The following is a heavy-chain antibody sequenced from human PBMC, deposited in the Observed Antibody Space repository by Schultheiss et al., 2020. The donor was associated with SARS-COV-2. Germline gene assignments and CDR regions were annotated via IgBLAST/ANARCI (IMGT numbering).Heavy chain of an antibody. V-gene: IGHV3-21*01. Sequence: GGSLRLSCAASGFTFSSHTMNWVRQAPGKGLEWVSSIGGSAIHTFYANSVKGRFTISRDNAKNSLFLQMNSLRDDDTAVYYCAREVGERAVTHRCLDYWGHGTLVTVSS. CDR3: AREVGERAVTHRCLDY. CDR2: IGGSAIHT. D-gene: IGHD3-16*01. J-gene: IGHJ4*01. CDR1: GFTFSSHT.